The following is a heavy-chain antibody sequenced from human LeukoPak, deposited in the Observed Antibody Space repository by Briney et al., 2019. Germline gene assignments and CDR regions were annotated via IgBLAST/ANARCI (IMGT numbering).Heavy chain of an antibody. CDR1: GGSISSNTYY. D-gene: IGHD5-24*01. J-gene: IGHJ5*02. CDR2: IYYSGST. Sequence: PSETLSLTCTVSGGSISSNTYYWGRIRQPPGKGLEWIGSIYYSGSTYYNPSLKSRVTISVDSSKNQFSLSLSSVTAADTAVYYCARESLTWLQSRTSWFDPWGQGTLVTVSS. V-gene: IGHV4-39*07. CDR3: ARESLTWLQSRTSWFDP.